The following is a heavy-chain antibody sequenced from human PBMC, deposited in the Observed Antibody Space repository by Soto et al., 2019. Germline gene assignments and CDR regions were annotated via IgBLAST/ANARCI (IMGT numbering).Heavy chain of an antibody. CDR2: IIPIFGTA. V-gene: IGHV1-69*13. CDR3: PRDRVLRFLEWLPHYYYYGMGV. Sequence: SVKVSCKASGGTFSSYAISWVRQAPGRGLEWMGGIIPIFGTANYAQKFQGRVTITADEYRTTAYMELSSLRSEDRAVYYCPRDRVLRFLEWLPHYYYYGMGVWG. CDR1: GGTFSSYA. D-gene: IGHD3-3*01. J-gene: IGHJ6*02.